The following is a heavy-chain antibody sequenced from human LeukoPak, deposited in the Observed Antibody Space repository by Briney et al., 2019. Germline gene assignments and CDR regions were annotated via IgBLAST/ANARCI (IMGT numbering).Heavy chain of an antibody. CDR1: GFTFSTSW. J-gene: IGHJ6*04. CDR2: INPDGSAP. Sequence: GGSLRLSCTASGFTFSTSWMHWVRQAPGEGLVWVSRINPDGSAPTYADPVKGRFTISRDTAKNTLFLQMSSLRAEDTAVYFCARGYSGFGVYGMDVWGKGTTVTVSS. V-gene: IGHV3-74*01. D-gene: IGHD5-12*01. CDR3: ARGYSGFGVYGMDV.